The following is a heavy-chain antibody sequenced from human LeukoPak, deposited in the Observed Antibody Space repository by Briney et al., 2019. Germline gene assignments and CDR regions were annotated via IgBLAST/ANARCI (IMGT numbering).Heavy chain of an antibody. Sequence: GGSLRLSCAASGFTFSSYATSWVRQAPGKGLEWVSAISGSGGSTYYADSVKGRFTISRDNSKNTLYLQMNSLRAEDTAVYYCAKFPPYSSGWYGYFDYWGQGTLVTVSS. CDR2: ISGSGGST. D-gene: IGHD6-19*01. V-gene: IGHV3-23*01. CDR3: AKFPPYSSGWYGYFDY. J-gene: IGHJ4*02. CDR1: GFTFSSYA.